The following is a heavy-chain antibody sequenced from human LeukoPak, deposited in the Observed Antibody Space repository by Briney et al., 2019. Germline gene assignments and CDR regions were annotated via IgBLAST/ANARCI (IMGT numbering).Heavy chain of an antibody. CDR3: AELGITMIGGV. V-gene: IGHV3-53*01. J-gene: IGHJ6*04. Sequence: PGGSLRLACAASGFTVSSNYMSWVRQAPGKGLEWVSVIYSGSSTYYADSVKGRFTISRDNSKNTLSLQMNSLRAEDTAVYYCAELGITMIGGVWGKGTTVTISS. D-gene: IGHD3-10*02. CDR1: GFTVSSNY. CDR2: IYSGSST.